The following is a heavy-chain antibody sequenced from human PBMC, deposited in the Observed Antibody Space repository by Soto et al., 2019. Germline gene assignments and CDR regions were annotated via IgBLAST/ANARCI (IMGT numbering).Heavy chain of an antibody. D-gene: IGHD3-16*01. CDR3: AKDRRAGGNSAFYFDF. V-gene: IGHV3-23*01. Sequence: XGSLRLSCAAAGVNFINSALSWVRQAPGKGLEWVSLIIATGGGTYYADSVKGRFTISRDNSHNTLYLQVHSLTAEDTAVYYCAKDRRAGGNSAFYFDFWGHGAQVTVSS. CDR1: GVNFINSA. J-gene: IGHJ4*03. CDR2: IIATGGGT.